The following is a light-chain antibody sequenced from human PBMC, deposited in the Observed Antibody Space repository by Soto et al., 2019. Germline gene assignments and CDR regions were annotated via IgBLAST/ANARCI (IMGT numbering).Light chain of an antibody. J-gene: IGLJ1*01. CDR3: SSYTSSSTLLYV. Sequence: QSVLTQPASVSGSPGQSITISCTGTSSDVGGYNYVSWYQQHPGKAPKLMIYDVSNRPSGVSNRFSDSKSGNTASLTISGLQAEDEADYYCSSYTSSSTLLYVFGTGTRSPS. CDR2: DVS. CDR1: SSDVGGYNY. V-gene: IGLV2-14*01.